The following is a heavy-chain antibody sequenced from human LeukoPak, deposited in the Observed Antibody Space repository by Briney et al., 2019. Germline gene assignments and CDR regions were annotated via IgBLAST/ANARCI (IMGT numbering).Heavy chain of an antibody. CDR2: IKRDGSEK. CDR1: GFTFSNYW. V-gene: IGHV3-7*01. D-gene: IGHD3-16*01. Sequence: GGSLRLSCAASGFTFSNYWMSWVRQAPGKGLEWVADIKRDGSEKHYVDSVKGRFTISRDDAKNSLYLQMNSLRAEDTAVYYCASWGAGGNSWGQGTLVTVSS. J-gene: IGHJ4*02. CDR3: ASWGAGGNS.